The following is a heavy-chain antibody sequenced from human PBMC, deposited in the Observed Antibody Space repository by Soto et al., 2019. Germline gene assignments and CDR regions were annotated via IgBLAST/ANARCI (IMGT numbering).Heavy chain of an antibody. J-gene: IGHJ3*02. CDR2: ISYDGSNK. CDR3: AKGEAFDI. CDR1: GFTFSSYG. D-gene: IGHD1-26*01. Sequence: QVQLVESGGGVVQPGRSLRLSCAASGFTFSSYGMHWVRQAPGKGLEWVAVISYDGSNKYYADSVKGRFTISRDNSKNTLYLQMNSLRAEDTAVHYCAKGEAFDIWGQGTMVTVSS. V-gene: IGHV3-30*18.